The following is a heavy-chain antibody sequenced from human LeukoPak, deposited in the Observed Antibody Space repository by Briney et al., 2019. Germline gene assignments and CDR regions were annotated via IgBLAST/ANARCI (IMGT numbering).Heavy chain of an antibody. D-gene: IGHD3-22*01. Sequence: SETLSLTCTVSGGSISSGSYYWSWIRQPAGKGLEWIGRIYTSGSTNYNPSLKSRVTISVDTSKNQFSLKLSSVTAADTAVYYCARVVEGYYDSSGFYYFDYWGQGTLVTVSS. CDR3: ARVVEGYYDSSGFYYFDY. CDR2: IYTSGST. CDR1: GGSISSGSYY. V-gene: IGHV4-61*02. J-gene: IGHJ4*02.